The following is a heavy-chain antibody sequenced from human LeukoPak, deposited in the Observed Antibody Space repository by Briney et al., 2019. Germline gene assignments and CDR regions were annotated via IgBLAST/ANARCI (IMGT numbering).Heavy chain of an antibody. CDR2: IYYSGST. V-gene: IGHV4-59*01. CDR3: ARSMVGATRFDY. J-gene: IGHJ4*02. D-gene: IGHD1-26*01. Sequence: SETLSLICTVSGGSISSYYWSWIRQPPGQGLEWIGYIYYSGSTNYNPSLKSRVTISVDTSKNQFSLKLSSVTAADTAVYYCARSMVGATRFDYWGQGTLVTVSS. CDR1: GGSISSYY.